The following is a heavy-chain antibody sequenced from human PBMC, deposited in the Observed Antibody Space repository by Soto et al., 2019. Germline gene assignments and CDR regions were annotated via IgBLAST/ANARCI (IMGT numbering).Heavy chain of an antibody. CDR1: GGSFSGYY. CDR2: INHSGST. J-gene: IGHJ4*02. CDR3: ARDTYYDFWSGYSRAFDY. V-gene: IGHV4-34*01. Sequence: PSETLSLTCAVYGGSFSGYYWSWIRQPPGKGLEWIGEINHSGSTNYNPSLKSRVTISVDTSKNQFSLKLSSVTAADTAVYYCARDTYYDFWSGYSRAFDYWGQGTLVTVSS. D-gene: IGHD3-3*01.